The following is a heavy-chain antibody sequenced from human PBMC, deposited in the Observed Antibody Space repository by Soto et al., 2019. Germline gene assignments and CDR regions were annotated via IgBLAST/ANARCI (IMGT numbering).Heavy chain of an antibody. CDR2: INYSGTT. CDR3: ATNRGYAFSCPDS. CDR1: GASVKTGDYH. Sequence: QVQLQESGPGLVRPSQTLSLTCDVSGASVKTGDYHWTWIRQHPEKGLEWIGCINYSGTTNNPSLKSPAFLALVMSKKQSSLKLTSVSAAETAVYYCATNRGYAFSCPDSWGQGILVTVSS. V-gene: IGHV4-31*11. J-gene: IGHJ4*02. D-gene: IGHD3-10*01.